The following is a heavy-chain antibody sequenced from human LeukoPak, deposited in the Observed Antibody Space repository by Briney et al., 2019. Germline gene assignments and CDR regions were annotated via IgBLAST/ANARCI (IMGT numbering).Heavy chain of an antibody. CDR1: GDTLTELS. J-gene: IGHJ6*02. Sequence: ASVKVSCKVSGDTLTELSMHWVRQAPGTGLEWRGGFDPEDGETIYAQKFQGRVTMTEDTSTDTAYMELSSLRSEDTAVYYCATVAKGWFGFYYGMDVWGQGTTVTVSS. CDR3: ATVAKGWFGFYYGMDV. D-gene: IGHD3-10*01. V-gene: IGHV1-24*01. CDR2: FDPEDGET.